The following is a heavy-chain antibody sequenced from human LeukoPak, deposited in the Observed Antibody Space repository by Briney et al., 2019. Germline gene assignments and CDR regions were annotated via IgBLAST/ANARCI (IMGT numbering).Heavy chain of an antibody. V-gene: IGHV3-33*08. CDR1: GFTFSSYG. CDR3: ASASAVYPSYYYGMDV. Sequence: GGSLRLSCAASGFTFSSYGMHWVRQAPGKGLEWVAVIWYDGSNKYYADSVKGRFTISRDNSKSTLYLQMNSLRAEDTAVYYCASASAVYPSYYYGMDVWGQGTTVTVSS. CDR2: IWYDGSNK. J-gene: IGHJ6*02. D-gene: IGHD2-8*01.